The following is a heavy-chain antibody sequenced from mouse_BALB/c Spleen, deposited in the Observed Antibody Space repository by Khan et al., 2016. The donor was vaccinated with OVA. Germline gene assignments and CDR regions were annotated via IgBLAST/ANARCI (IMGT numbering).Heavy chain of an antibody. CDR3: ARGPYDGSSWFAY. Sequence: EVQLQESGPGLVKPSQSLSLTCTVTGYSITSDYAWNWIRQFPGNKLEWMGYISYSGSTSYNPSLKSRISITRDTSKNQFFLQLNSVTTEDTATYYCARGPYDGSSWFAYWGQGTLVTVSA. D-gene: IGHD1-1*01. CDR2: ISYSGST. V-gene: IGHV3-2*02. J-gene: IGHJ3*01. CDR1: GYSITSDYA.